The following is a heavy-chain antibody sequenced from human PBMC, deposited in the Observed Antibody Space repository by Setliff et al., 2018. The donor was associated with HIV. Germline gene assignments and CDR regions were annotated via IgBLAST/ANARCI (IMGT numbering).Heavy chain of an antibody. CDR1: GYTFTDYY. CDR3: AREGSGWYXYYYYYMDV. CDR2: XNPNSGGT. D-gene: IGHD6-19*01. Sequence: SVKVSCKASGYTFTDYYIHWVRQAPGQGLEWMGRXNPNSGGTNYAQKFQGRVAMTRDTSISTAYMELSRLRSDDTAVYYCAREGSGWYXYYYYYMDVWGKGTTVTVSS. V-gene: IGHV1-2*06. J-gene: IGHJ6*03.